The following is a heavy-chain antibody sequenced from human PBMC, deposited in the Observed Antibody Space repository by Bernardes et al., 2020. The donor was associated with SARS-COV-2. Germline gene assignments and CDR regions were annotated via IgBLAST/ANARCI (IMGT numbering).Heavy chain of an antibody. V-gene: IGHV3-74*01. D-gene: IGHD3-22*01. Sequence: GGSLRLSCAASWFTFSSYLMHWVRPIPPRGLVWLSCINTFGSTTNYADSVKGRFTISRDNAKNTLWLQMNSLGDDDTAVYYCERGASSGYRVDYWGPGTMVTVSS. CDR2: INTFGSTT. CDR3: ERGASSGYRVDY. J-gene: IGHJ4*02. CDR1: WFTFSSYL.